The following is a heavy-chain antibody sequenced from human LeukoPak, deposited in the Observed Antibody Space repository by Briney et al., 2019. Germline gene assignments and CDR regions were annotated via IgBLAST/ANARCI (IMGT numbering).Heavy chain of an antibody. Sequence: GGSLRLSCAASGFTFSSYAMHWVRQAPGKGLEWVAVISYDGSNKYYADSVKGGFTISGANSKNTLYLQMNSLRAEDTAVYYCARDRAAPEFWSGYYRPHYYGMDVWGQGTTVTVSS. CDR1: GFTFSSYA. D-gene: IGHD3-3*01. J-gene: IGHJ6*02. V-gene: IGHV3-30-3*01. CDR3: ARDRAAPEFWSGYYRPHYYGMDV. CDR2: ISYDGSNK.